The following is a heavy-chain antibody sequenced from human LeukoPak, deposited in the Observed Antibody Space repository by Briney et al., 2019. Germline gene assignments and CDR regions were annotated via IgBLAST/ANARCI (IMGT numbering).Heavy chain of an antibody. Sequence: SETLSLTCAVYGGSFSGYYWSWIRQPPGKGLEWIGEINHSGSTNYNPSLKSRVTISADTSKNQFSLKLSSVTAADTAVYYCARGRSGYYDSSGYFDYWGQGTLVTVSS. D-gene: IGHD3-22*01. V-gene: IGHV4-34*01. CDR2: INHSGST. CDR3: ARGRSGYYDSSGYFDY. J-gene: IGHJ4*02. CDR1: GGSFSGYY.